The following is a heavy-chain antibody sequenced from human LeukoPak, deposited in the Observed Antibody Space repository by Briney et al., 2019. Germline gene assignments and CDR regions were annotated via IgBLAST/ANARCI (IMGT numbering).Heavy chain of an antibody. J-gene: IGHJ6*02. CDR2: IWYDGSNK. V-gene: IGHV3-33*08. Sequence: GGSLRLSCSASGFSFSNFAMHWVRQAPGKGLEWVAVIWYDGSNKYYADSVKGRFTISRDNSKNTLFLQMNSLRAEDTAVYYCARGSSGRSNYYYYGMDVWGQGTTVTVSS. D-gene: IGHD3-10*01. CDR1: GFSFSNFA. CDR3: ARGSSGRSNYYYYGMDV.